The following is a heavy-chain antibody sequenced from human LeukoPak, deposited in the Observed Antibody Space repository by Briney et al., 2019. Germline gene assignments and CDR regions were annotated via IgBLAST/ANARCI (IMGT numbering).Heavy chain of an antibody. CDR2: ISSSSSYI. V-gene: IGHV3-21*01. CDR3: AKGAAADLIFDY. D-gene: IGHD6-13*01. Sequence: GGSLRLSCAASGFTFSSYSMNWVRQAPGKGLEWVSSISSSSSYIYYADSVKGRFTISRDNAKNSLYLQMNSLRAGDTAVYYCAKGAAADLIFDYWGQGTLVTVSS. CDR1: GFTFSSYS. J-gene: IGHJ4*02.